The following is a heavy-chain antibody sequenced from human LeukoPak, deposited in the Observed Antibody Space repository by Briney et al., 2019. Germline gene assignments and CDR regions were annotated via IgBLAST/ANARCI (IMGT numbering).Heavy chain of an antibody. D-gene: IGHD4/OR15-4a*01. CDR2: IYYTGTT. CDR3: ARAAWRGSNSRDAFDI. V-gene: IGHV4-31*03. J-gene: IGHJ3*02. Sequence: PSQTLSLTCTVSGGSISSGGDYWSLIRQHPGKGLEWFGYIYYTGTTYYNPSLKSRLTISVDTSKDQFSLNLSSMTAADTAVYYCARAAWRGSNSRDAFDIWGQGTVVTVSS. CDR1: GGSISSGGDY.